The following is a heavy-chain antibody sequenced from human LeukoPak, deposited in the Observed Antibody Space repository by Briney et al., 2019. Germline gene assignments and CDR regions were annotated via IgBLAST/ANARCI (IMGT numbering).Heavy chain of an antibody. CDR2: INPNSGGT. D-gene: IGHD6-6*01. Sequence: GASVKVSCKASGYTFTGSYMHWVRQAPGQGLEWMGWINPNSGGTNYAQKLQGRVTMTRDTSISTAYMELSRLRSDDTAVYYCARVRIAARLPFDYWGQGTLVTVSS. CDR1: GYTFTGSY. J-gene: IGHJ4*02. CDR3: ARVRIAARLPFDY. V-gene: IGHV1-2*02.